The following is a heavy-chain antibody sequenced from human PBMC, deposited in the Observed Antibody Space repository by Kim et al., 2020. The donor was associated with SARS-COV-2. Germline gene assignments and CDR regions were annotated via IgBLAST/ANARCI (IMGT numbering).Heavy chain of an antibody. D-gene: IGHD6-19*01. V-gene: IGHV5-51*01. J-gene: IGHJ4*02. Sequence: YSPSVHGQVTISADKSISTAYLQWSSLKASDTAMYYCARQPYSSGWYKDYWGQGTLVTVSS. CDR3: ARQPYSSGWYKDY.